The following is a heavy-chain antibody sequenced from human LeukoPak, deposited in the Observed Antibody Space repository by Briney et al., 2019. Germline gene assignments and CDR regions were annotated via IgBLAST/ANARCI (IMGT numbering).Heavy chain of an antibody. Sequence: PGGSLRLSCAASGFTFDDYTMHWVRQAPGKGLEWVSLISWDGGSTYYADSVKGRFTISRDNSKNSLYLQMNSLRTEDTALYYCAKAPSAPRQLVFGFDYWGQGTLVTVSS. CDR2: ISWDGGST. J-gene: IGHJ4*02. CDR3: AKAPSAPRQLVFGFDY. V-gene: IGHV3-43*01. CDR1: GFTFDDYT. D-gene: IGHD6-6*01.